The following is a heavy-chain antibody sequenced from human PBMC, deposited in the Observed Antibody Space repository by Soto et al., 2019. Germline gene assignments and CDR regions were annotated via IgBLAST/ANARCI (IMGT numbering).Heavy chain of an antibody. CDR2: IYYSGST. CDR3: ARNSQQLVPGENWFDP. CDR1: GGSISSSSYY. J-gene: IGHJ5*02. Sequence: SETLSLTCTVSGGSISSSSYYWGWIRQPPGKGLEWIGSIYYSGSTYYNPSLKSRVTTSVDTSKNQFSLKLSSVTAADTAVYYCARNSQQLVPGENWFDPWGQGTLVTVSS. V-gene: IGHV4-39*01. D-gene: IGHD6-13*01.